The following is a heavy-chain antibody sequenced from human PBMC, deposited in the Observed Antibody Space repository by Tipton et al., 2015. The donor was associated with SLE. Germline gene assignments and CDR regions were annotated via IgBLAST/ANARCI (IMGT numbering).Heavy chain of an antibody. V-gene: IGHV4-34*01. CDR3: ARRKKKTAKGFCL. D-gene: IGHD3-3*01. J-gene: IGHJ4*02. Sequence: TLSLTCAVYGGSFSGYYWSWIRQPPGKGLEWIGEINHSGSTNYNPSLKSRVTISVDTSKNQFSLKLSSVTAADTAVYYCARRKKKTAKGFCLRGQGTLV. CDR2: INHSGST. CDR1: GGSFSGYY.